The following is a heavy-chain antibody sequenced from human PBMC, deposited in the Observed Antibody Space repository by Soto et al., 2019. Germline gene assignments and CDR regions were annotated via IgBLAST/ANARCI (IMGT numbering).Heavy chain of an antibody. J-gene: IGHJ4*02. CDR1: GGSISSGGYY. CDR3: ARVRHPRSGRERKYYFDY. D-gene: IGHD3-10*01. Sequence: TSETLSLTCTVSGGSISSGGYYWSWIRQHPGKGLEWIGYIYYSGSTYYNPSLKSRVTISVDTSKNQFSLKLSSVTAADTAVYYCARVRHPRSGRERKYYFDYWGQGXLVTVSS. CDR2: IYYSGST. V-gene: IGHV4-31*03.